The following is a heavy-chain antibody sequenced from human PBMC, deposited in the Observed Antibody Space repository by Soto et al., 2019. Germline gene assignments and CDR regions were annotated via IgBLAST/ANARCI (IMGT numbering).Heavy chain of an antibody. J-gene: IGHJ4*02. CDR1: GFTFTNYP. V-gene: IGHV3-23*01. D-gene: IGHD3-10*01. CDR3: AKRPLKFEGSYFDF. Sequence: EVQVLDSGGGLVQPGGSLRLSCAASGFTFTNYPMAWVRQAPAKGLEWVSTISGSGGSTFYADSVKGRFTISRDNSKNTVYLQMNILRVEDTAVYYCAKRPLKFEGSYFDFWGQGTLVTVSS. CDR2: ISGSGGST.